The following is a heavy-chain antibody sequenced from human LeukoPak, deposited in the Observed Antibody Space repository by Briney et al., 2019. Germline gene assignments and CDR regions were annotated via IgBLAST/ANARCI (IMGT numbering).Heavy chain of an antibody. CDR3: SRGLDSRKLGY. D-gene: IGHD3-22*01. V-gene: IGHV4-31*03. CDR2: ILPSGML. Sequence: SETLSLTCTVSVASFNSDDQYWNWIRQSPGRGLEWIGSILPSGMLYNNPSLESRVTMSRDTSKTQFSLNLNSVTAADTAVYFCSRGLDSRKLGYWGQGILVTVSS. CDR1: VASFNSDDQY. J-gene: IGHJ4*02.